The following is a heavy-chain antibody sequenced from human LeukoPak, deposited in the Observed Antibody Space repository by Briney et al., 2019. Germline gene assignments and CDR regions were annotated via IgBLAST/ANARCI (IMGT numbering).Heavy chain of an antibody. CDR2: IKRETDGGTI. V-gene: IGHV3-15*01. D-gene: IGHD3-22*01. CDR3: TTDRYYDNSELQFQH. J-gene: IGHJ1*01. Sequence: GGSLRLSCAASGFTLNNAWMSWVRQAPGRGLEWLGRIKRETDGGTIDYAAPVKGRFTISRDDSRNTLYLQMDSLKIEDTAVYYCTTDRYYDNSELQFQHWGQGTLVTVSS. CDR1: GFTLNNAW.